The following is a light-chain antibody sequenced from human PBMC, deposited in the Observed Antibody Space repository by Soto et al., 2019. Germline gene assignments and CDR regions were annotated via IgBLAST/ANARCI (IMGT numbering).Light chain of an antibody. J-gene: IGLJ2*01. CDR3: VAWDDSLNGYVV. CDR1: SSNIGSNT. CDR2: SNN. Sequence: QPVLTQPPSASGAPGQRVTISCSGSSSNIGSNTVNWYQQLPGTAPKLVIYSNNQRPSGVPDRFSGSKSGTSASLAICGLQSEDEADYYCVAWDDSLNGYVVFGGGTKVTVL. V-gene: IGLV1-44*01.